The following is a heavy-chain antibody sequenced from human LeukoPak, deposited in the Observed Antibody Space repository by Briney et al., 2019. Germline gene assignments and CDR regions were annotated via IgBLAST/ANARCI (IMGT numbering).Heavy chain of an antibody. V-gene: IGHV4-61*01. J-gene: IGHJ6*02. D-gene: IGHD5-12*01. Sequence: AETLSLTCIVSGGSVSSGSYYWSWIRQPPGKGLEWIGYIYNSVRTNYYPSLKSLVTISVDTSKNQLSLKLSSVTAADTAVYFCVRDLVATIDHYYYGMDVWGQGTPFT. CDR2: IYNSVRT. CDR1: GGSVSSGSYY. CDR3: VRDLVATIDHYYYGMDV.